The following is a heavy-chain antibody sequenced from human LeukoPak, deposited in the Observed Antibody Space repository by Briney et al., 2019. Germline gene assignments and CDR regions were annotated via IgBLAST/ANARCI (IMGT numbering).Heavy chain of an antibody. J-gene: IGHJ4*02. CDR2: ISGSGGST. V-gene: IGHV3-23*01. Sequence: PGGSLRLSCAASGFTFSSYAMSWVRQAPGKGLEWVSAISGSGGSTYYADSVKGRFTISRDNSKNTLYLQMNSLRAEDTAVYYCVKDSVVVPAATFDYWGQGTLVTVSS. D-gene: IGHD2-2*01. CDR1: GFTFSSYA. CDR3: VKDSVVVPAATFDY.